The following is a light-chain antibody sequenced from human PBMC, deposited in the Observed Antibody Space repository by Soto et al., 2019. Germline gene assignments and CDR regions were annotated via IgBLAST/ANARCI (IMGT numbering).Light chain of an antibody. Sequence: EFVLTQSPGTLSLSPGDRATLSCRASQTISSSFLAWYQQRPGQAPRLLIYGASTRATSIPARFSGSGSGTEFTLTINSLQSEDFAVYYCQQYNKWPPYTFGQGTKLEIK. CDR2: GAS. J-gene: IGKJ2*01. CDR1: QTISSS. V-gene: IGKV3-15*01. CDR3: QQYNKWPPYT.